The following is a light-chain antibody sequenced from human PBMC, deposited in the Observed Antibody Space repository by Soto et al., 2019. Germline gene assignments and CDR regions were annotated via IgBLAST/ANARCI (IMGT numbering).Light chain of an antibody. J-gene: IGKJ1*01. CDR3: QHSSNPPQT. Sequence: IVLNQWARTRILKQRERATLSCRVSQSVSSSYLAWYQQKPGQAPRLLIYGASTRATGIPDRFSGSGSGTDFTLTCSGLKPEDVALYYFQHSSNPPQTFGQGTKVDIK. CDR2: GAS. V-gene: IGKV3-20*01. CDR1: QSVSSSY.